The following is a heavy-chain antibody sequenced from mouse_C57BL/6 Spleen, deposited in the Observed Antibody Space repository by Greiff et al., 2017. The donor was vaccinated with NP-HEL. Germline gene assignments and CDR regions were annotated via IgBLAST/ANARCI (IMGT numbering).Heavy chain of an antibody. CDR1: GYAFSSSW. Sequence: QVQLKESGPELVKPGASVKISCKASGYAFSSSWMNWVKQRPGKGLEWIGRIYPGDGDTNYNGKFKGKATLTADKSSSTAYMQLSSLTSEDSAVYFCARGGVYYYGSVTGDYWGQGTTLTVSS. J-gene: IGHJ2*01. CDR2: IYPGDGDT. CDR3: ARGGVYYYGSVTGDY. D-gene: IGHD1-1*01. V-gene: IGHV1-82*01.